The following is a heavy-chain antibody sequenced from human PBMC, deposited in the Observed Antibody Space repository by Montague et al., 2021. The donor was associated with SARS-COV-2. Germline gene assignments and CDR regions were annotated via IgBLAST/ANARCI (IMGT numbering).Heavy chain of an antibody. CDR2: IHYSEAT. Sequence: SETLSLTCTVSGDSITSSRYYWGWIRQPPGKGLEWIGSIHYSEATHYNPSLKSRLTISVDTSKNHFSLKLTSVTASDSAVYYCARPIHDNSPDRAFDVWGQGTMVTVSS. D-gene: IGHD3-22*01. J-gene: IGHJ3*01. V-gene: IGHV4-39*02. CDR1: GDSITSSRYY. CDR3: ARPIHDNSPDRAFDV.